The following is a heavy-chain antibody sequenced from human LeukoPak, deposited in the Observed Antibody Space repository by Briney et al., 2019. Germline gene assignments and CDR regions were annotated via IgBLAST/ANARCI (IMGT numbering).Heavy chain of an antibody. V-gene: IGHV4-34*01. Sequence: SETLSLTCAVYGGSFSGYYWSWIRQPPGKGLERIGEINHSGSTNYNPSLKSRVTISVDTSKNQFSLKLSSVTAADTAVYYCARGGVSGPELLRVFDYWGQGTLVTVSS. CDR1: GGSFSGYY. J-gene: IGHJ4*02. D-gene: IGHD1-26*01. CDR2: INHSGST. CDR3: ARGGVSGPELLRVFDY.